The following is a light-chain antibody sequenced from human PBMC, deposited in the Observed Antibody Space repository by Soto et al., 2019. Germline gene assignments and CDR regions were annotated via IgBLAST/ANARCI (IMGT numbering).Light chain of an antibody. J-gene: IGKJ1*01. CDR1: QSISSW. CDR3: QQSYSTSWT. V-gene: IGKV1-39*01. CDR2: AAS. Sequence: DIQMTQSSSTLSASLGDRVTITCRASQSISSWLAWYQQKPGKAPKLLIYAASSLQSGVPSRFSGSLSGTDFTLTISSLQTEDFATYYCQQSYSTSWTFGQGTKVDI.